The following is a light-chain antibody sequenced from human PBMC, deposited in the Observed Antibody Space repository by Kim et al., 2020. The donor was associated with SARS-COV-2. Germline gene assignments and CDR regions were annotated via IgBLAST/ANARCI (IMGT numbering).Light chain of an antibody. Sequence: PGQSVTISCTGSGSDSGAYENVSWYQQHPGKAPKLMISQVSKRSSGVPDRFSGSKSGNTASLTVSGLQAEDEADYYCCSYARTSYVFGTGTKVTVL. V-gene: IGLV2-8*01. CDR3: CSYARTSYV. J-gene: IGLJ1*01. CDR1: GSDSGAYEN. CDR2: QVS.